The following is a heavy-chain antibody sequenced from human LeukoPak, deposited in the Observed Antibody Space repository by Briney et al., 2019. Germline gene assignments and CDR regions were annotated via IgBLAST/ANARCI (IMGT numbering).Heavy chain of an antibody. V-gene: IGHV4-59*01. CDR1: GGSISSYY. CDR2: IYYSGST. J-gene: IGHJ4*02. D-gene: IGHD4-17*01. CDR3: ARGYGDYAY. Sequence: SETLSLTCTVSGGSISSYYWSWIRQPPGKGLEWIGYIYYSGSTNYNPSLKSRVTISVDTSKNQFSLKLSSETAADTAVYYCARGYGDYAYWGQGTLVTVSS.